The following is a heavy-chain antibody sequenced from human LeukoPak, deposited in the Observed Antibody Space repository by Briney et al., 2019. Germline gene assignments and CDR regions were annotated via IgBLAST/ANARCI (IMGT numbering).Heavy chain of an antibody. CDR2: IYYSGST. CDR1: GGSVSSGSYY. D-gene: IGHD6-19*01. CDR3: ARGISSGWSRAVGY. Sequence: SETLSLTCTVSGGSVSSGSYYWSWIRQPLGKGLEWIGYIYYSGSTNYNPSLKSRVTISVDTSKNQFSLKPSSVTAADAAVYYCARGISSGWSRAVGYWGQGTLVTVSS. J-gene: IGHJ4*02. V-gene: IGHV4-61*01.